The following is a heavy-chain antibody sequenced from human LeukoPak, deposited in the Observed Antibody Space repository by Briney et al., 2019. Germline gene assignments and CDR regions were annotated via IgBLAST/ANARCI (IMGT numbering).Heavy chain of an antibody. D-gene: IGHD3-9*01. CDR1: GGSISSSSYY. V-gene: IGHV4-39*07. CDR2: IYYSGST. J-gene: IGHJ4*02. Sequence: SETLSLTCTVSGGSISSSSYYWGWIRQPPGKGLGWIGSIYYSGSTYYNPSLKSRVTISVDTSKNQFSLKLSSVTAADTAVYYCAKDPYYDILTGYYWGQGTLVTVSS. CDR3: AKDPYYDILTGYY.